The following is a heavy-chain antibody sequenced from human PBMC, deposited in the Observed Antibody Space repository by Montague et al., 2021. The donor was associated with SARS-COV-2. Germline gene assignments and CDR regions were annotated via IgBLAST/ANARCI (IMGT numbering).Heavy chain of an antibody. CDR3: ARERWNIVIVPPVDYGMDV. D-gene: IGHD2/OR15-2a*01. Sequence: SETLSLTCAVYGGSFSGSYWTWIRQSPGKGLEWIGEINNRGSVNYSPSLTSRVTISVDTSRNQFSLKVTSVTAADTAVYYCARERWNIVIVPPVDYGMDVWGQGTTVTVSS. J-gene: IGHJ6*02. CDR1: GGSFSGSY. CDR2: INNRGSV. V-gene: IGHV4-34*01.